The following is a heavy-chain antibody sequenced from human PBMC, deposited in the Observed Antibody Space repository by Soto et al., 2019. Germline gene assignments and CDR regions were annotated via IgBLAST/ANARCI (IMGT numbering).Heavy chain of an antibody. Sequence: ASVKVSCKASGVTFSSYAISWVRQAPGQGLEWMGGIIPIFGTANYAQKFRGRVTITADESTSTAYMELTSLTSEDTAVYYCARDGYGDFYYYYYAMDVWGQGTTVTVSS. CDR2: IIPIFGTA. CDR1: GVTFSSYA. CDR3: ARDGYGDFYYYYYAMDV. D-gene: IGHD4-17*01. V-gene: IGHV1-69*13. J-gene: IGHJ6*02.